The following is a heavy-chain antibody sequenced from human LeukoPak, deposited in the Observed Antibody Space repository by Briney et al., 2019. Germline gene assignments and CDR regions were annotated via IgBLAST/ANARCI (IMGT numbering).Heavy chain of an antibody. CDR3: ARALGYPTTTPFDY. V-gene: IGHV4-34*01. J-gene: IGHJ4*02. CDR2: INHSGST. CDR1: GGSFSGYY. D-gene: IGHD4-17*01. Sequence: SETLSLTCAVYGGSFSGYYWSWIRQPPGKGLEWSGEINHSGSTNYNPSLKSRVTISVDTSKNQFSLKLSSVTAADTAVYYCARALGYPTTTPFDYWGQGTLVTVSS.